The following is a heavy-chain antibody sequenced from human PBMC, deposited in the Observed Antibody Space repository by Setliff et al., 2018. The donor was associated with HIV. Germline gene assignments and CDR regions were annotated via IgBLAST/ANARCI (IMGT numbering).Heavy chain of an antibody. J-gene: IGHJ3*01. V-gene: IGHV4-4*07. CDR1: GDSIGYYY. CDR2: IHTSGST. Sequence: SETLSLTCTVSGDSIGYYYWSWIRQPAGRGLEWIGRIHTSGSTNYNPSLTSRFTLSVDTAMNQFFLKLTSLSAAATAVYYCARDHIEVEVDGPRDVFDGWGRGATVT. CDR3: ARDHIEVEVDGPRDVFDG. D-gene: IGHD6-19*01.